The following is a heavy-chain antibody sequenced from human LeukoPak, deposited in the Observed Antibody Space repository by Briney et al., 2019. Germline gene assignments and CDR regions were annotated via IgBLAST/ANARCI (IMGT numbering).Heavy chain of an antibody. CDR3: AKANPYYYYYGMDV. Sequence: GGSLRLSCAASGFTFSSYAMSWVRQAPGKGLEWVSAISGSGGSTYYADSVKGRFTISRDNSKNTLYLQMNSLRAEDTAAYYCAKANPYYYYYGMDVWGQGTTVTVSS. V-gene: IGHV3-23*01. D-gene: IGHD1-14*01. J-gene: IGHJ6*02. CDR2: ISGSGGST. CDR1: GFTFSSYA.